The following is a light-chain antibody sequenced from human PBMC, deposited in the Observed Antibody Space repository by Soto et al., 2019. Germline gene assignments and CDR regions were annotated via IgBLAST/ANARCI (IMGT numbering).Light chain of an antibody. CDR3: QQYNNWPMYT. Sequence: ELVLTPSPGTLSLSPGARATLSCRASQSVRSRYLAWYQQKPGQAPRLLIYGSSSRATGIPDRFSGGGSGTDFTLTISRLEPEDFAIYYCQQYNNWPMYTFGQGTKVDIK. J-gene: IGKJ2*01. V-gene: IGKV3-20*01. CDR2: GSS. CDR1: QSVRSRY.